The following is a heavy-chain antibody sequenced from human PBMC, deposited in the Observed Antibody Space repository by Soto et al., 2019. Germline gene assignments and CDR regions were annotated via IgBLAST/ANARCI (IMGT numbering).Heavy chain of an antibody. CDR3: ARARWIFGVAHTDAFGI. J-gene: IGHJ3*02. V-gene: IGHV3-30-3*01. CDR1: GFTFSSYA. CDR2: ISYDGSNK. Sequence: QVQLVESGGGVVQPGRSLRLSCAASGFTFSSYAMHWVRQAPGKGLEWVAVISYDGSNKYYADSVKGRFTISRDNSKNTLYLQINSLRAEDTAVYYCARARWIFGVAHTDAFGIWGQGTMVTVSS. D-gene: IGHD3-3*01.